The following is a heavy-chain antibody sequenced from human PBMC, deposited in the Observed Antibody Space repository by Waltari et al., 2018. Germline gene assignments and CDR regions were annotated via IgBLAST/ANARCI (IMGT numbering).Heavy chain of an antibody. CDR1: GASLSSYY. D-gene: IGHD3-3*02. CDR3: ARSPLGLRHYYFDY. V-gene: IGHV4-59*01. J-gene: IGHJ4*02. Sequence: QVQLQESGPGLAKPSETLSLTCTVSGASLSSYYRSWLRQPPGKGLEWIGCIYYSGSTNYNPSLKSRVTISVDTSKNQFSLKLSSVTAADTAVYYCARSPLGLRHYYFDYWGQGTLVTVSS. CDR2: IYYSGST.